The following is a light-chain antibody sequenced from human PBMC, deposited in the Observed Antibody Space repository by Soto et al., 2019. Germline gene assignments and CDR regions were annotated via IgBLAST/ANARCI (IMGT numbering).Light chain of an antibody. J-gene: IGLJ1*01. CDR3: AAWDDSLNGFYV. V-gene: IGLV1-44*01. Sequence: QSVLTQPPSASGTPGQRVTISCSGSRSNIGSNTVTWYQQVPGTAPKLLIYSNHQRPSGVPDRFSGSRSGTSASLAISGLQSEDEADYYCAAWDDSLNGFYVFGTGTKVTVL. CDR2: SNH. CDR1: RSNIGSNT.